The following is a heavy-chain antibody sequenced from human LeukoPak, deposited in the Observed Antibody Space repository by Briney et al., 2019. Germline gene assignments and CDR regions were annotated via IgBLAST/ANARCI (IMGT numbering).Heavy chain of an antibody. V-gene: IGHV3-7*01. CDR1: GFTFSSYG. J-gene: IGHJ5*02. CDR2: IKQDGSEK. CDR3: ARDDCSSISCYHNWFDP. D-gene: IGHD2-2*01. Sequence: GSLRLSCAASGFTFSSYGMRWVRQAPGKGLEWVANIKQDGSEKYYVDSVKGRFTISRDNAKNSLYLQMNSLRAEDTAVYYCARDDCSSISCYHNWFDPWGQGTLVTVSS.